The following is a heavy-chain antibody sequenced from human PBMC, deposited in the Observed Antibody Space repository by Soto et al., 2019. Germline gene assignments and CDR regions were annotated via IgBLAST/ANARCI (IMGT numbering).Heavy chain of an antibody. V-gene: IGHV4-30-2*01. CDR3: ARGRVLRYFDWLLSTSYFDY. D-gene: IGHD3-9*01. J-gene: IGHJ4*02. CDR1: GGSISSGGYS. CDR2: IYHSGST. Sequence: PSETLSLTCAVSGGSISSGGYSWSWIRQPPGKGLEWIGYIYHSGSTYYNPSLKSRVTTSVDRSKNQFSLKLSSVTAADTAVYYCARGRVLRYFDWLLSTSYFDYWGQGTLVTVSS.